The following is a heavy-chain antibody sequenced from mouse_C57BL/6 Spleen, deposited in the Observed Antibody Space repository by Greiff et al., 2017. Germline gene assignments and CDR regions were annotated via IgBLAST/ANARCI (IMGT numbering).Heavy chain of an antibody. Sequence: VQLQQSGAELMQPGASVKLSCKATGYTFTGYWIEWVQQTPGHGLEWIGEILTGSGSTNYNEKFKGKATFTADTSSSTAYMQLSSLTTEDSAIYYCASISNCVATGFAYWGQGTLVTVSA. D-gene: IGHD2-5*01. CDR1: GYTFTGYW. J-gene: IGHJ3*01. CDR2: ILTGSGST. V-gene: IGHV1-9*01. CDR3: ASISNCVATGFAY.